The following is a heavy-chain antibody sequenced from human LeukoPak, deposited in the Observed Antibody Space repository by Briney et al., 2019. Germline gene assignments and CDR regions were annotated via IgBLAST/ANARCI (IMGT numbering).Heavy chain of an antibody. V-gene: IGHV3-7*02. CDR3: ARGDYYDRRFDN. Sequence: GGSLRLSCSASGFTFSTSWMNWVRQAPGKGLEWVADIKQDGSEKYYVDSVKGRFTISGDNAKNSLYLHLNSLRAEDTAVYYCARGDYYDRRFDNWGQGTLVTVSS. CDR2: IKQDGSEK. D-gene: IGHD3-22*01. CDR1: GFTFSTSW. J-gene: IGHJ4*02.